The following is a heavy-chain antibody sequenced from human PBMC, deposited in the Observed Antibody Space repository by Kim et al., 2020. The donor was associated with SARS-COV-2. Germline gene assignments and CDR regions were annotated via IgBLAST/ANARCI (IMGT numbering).Heavy chain of an antibody. J-gene: IGHJ4*02. Sequence: SETLSLTCTVSGGSISSSDYYWGWIRQPPGKGLDWIGYIFYTGSTYYNPSLKSRVTISVDTSKNQFSLKLSSVTAADTAVYYCARATRRYTYGTLDYWGQGTRVTVSS. CDR3: ARATRRYTYGTLDY. V-gene: IGHV4-39*01. CDR1: GGSISSSDYY. CDR2: IFYTGST. D-gene: IGHD5-18*01.